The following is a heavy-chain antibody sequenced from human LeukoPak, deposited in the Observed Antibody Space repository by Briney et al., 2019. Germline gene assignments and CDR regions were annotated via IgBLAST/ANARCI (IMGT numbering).Heavy chain of an antibody. J-gene: IGHJ4*02. CDR2: IYYSGST. V-gene: IGHV4-39*01. Sequence: SETLSLTCTVSGGSISSSSYYWGWIRQPPGKGLEWIGSIYYSGSTYYNPSLKSRVTISVDTSKNQFSLKLSSVTAADTAVYYCARVGEIFTHYFDYWGQGTLVTVSS. CDR1: GGSISSSSYY. D-gene: IGHD1-26*01. CDR3: ARVGEIFTHYFDY.